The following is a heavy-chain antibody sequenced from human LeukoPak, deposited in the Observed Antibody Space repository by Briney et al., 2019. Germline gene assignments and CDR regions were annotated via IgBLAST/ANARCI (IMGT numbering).Heavy chain of an antibody. J-gene: IGHJ4*02. CDR3: ARDIGVGAPYFDY. CDR2: INSDGSST. D-gene: IGHD1-26*01. CDR1: GFTFSSYW. V-gene: IGHV3-74*01. Sequence: GGSLRLSCAASGFTFSSYWIHWVRRAPGEGLVWVSRINSDGSSTNYADSVKGRFTISRDNAKNTLYLQMNSLRAEDTAVYYCARDIGVGAPYFDYWGQGTLVTVSS.